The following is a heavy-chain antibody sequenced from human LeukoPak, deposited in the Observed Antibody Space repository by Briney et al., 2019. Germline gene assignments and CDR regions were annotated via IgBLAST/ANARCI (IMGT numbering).Heavy chain of an antibody. CDR1: GGSISSGDYY. D-gene: IGHD3-10*01. Sequence: TSETLSLTCTVSGGSISSGDYYWSWIRQPPGKGLEWIGYIYYSGSTYYNPSLKSRVTISVDTSKNQFSLKLSSVTAADTAVYYCARGHRMVRGVIMDYWDQGTLVTVSS. CDR3: ARGHRMVRGVIMDY. J-gene: IGHJ4*02. V-gene: IGHV4-30-4*01. CDR2: IYYSGST.